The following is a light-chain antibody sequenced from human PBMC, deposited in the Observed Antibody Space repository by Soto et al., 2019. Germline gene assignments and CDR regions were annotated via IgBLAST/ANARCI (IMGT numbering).Light chain of an antibody. Sequence: GETATVYCKASQCFSSSYIAWYQQNRGQAPRRLLSGASIRATGIPDRFSGSGSGTDFTLTISSLEPEDFAVYYCQQRSNWPPFGQGTRLEIK. J-gene: IGKJ5*01. CDR1: QCFSSSY. CDR2: GAS. CDR3: QQRSNWPP. V-gene: IGKV3-11*01.